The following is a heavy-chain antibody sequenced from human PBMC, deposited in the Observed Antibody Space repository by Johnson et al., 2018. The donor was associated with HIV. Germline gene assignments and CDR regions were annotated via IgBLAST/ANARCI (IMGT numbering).Heavy chain of an antibody. J-gene: IGHJ3*02. D-gene: IGHD5-18*01. CDR1: GFTVSSNY. Sequence: VQLVESGGGLIQPGGSLRLSCAASGFTVSSNYMSWVRQAPGKGLEWVSVIYSGGSTYYADSVKGRLTISRDNSKNTLYLQMNSLRAEDTAVYYCARGLIIQLWLQAAFDIWGQGTMVTVSS. CDR3: ARGLIIQLWLQAAFDI. CDR2: IYSGGST. V-gene: IGHV3-53*01.